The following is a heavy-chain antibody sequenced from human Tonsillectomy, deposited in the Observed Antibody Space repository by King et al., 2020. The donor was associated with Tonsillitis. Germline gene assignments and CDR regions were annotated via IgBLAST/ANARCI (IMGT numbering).Heavy chain of an antibody. CDR2: INPNGGST. J-gene: IGHJ4*02. D-gene: IGHD5-12*01. V-gene: IGHV1-46*03. CDR1: GYTFTTYS. CDR3: TSVGPTTDY. Sequence: VQLVESGAEVKKPGASVKVSCKASGYTFTTYSMHWVRQAPGQGLEWMGIINPNGGSTNYAQRFQGRVTMTGDTSTSTVYMELSSLRSEDTAVYYCTSVGPTTDYWGQGTLVTVSS.